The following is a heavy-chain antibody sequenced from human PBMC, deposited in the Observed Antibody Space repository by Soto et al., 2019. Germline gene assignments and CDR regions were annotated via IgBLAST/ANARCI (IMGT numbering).Heavy chain of an antibody. V-gene: IGHV4-31*03. Sequence: PSETLSLTCSVSGDSVSSGGSYWSWVRQHPGRGLEWIGFIYDSGRAYYNPSLKSRVIVSVDTSQNQFSLKLSSVTAADTAVYYCARDNRSFMGANDFDISGPGRMVTVS. CDR2: IYDSGRA. J-gene: IGHJ3*02. CDR3: ARDNRSFMGANDFDI. CDR1: GDSVSSGGSY.